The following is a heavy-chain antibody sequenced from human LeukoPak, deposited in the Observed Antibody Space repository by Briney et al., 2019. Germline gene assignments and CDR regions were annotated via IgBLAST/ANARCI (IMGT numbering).Heavy chain of an antibody. Sequence: SETLSLTCAVYGGSFSGYYWSWIRQPPGKGLERIGEINHSGSTNYNPSLKSRVTISVDTSKNQFSLKLSSVTAADTAVYYCAGEMDIVVVPAAMFHDAFDIWGQGTMVTVSS. CDR2: INHSGST. CDR1: GGSFSGYY. J-gene: IGHJ3*02. CDR3: AGEMDIVVVPAAMFHDAFDI. D-gene: IGHD2-2*03. V-gene: IGHV4-34*01.